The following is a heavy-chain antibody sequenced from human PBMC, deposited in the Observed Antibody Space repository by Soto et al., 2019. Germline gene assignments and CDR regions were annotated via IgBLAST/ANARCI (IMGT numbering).Heavy chain of an antibody. CDR3: AREKARVTVGAPFGY. CDR2: ISSSSSYT. J-gene: IGHJ4*02. Sequence: GGSLRLSCAASGFTFSDYYMSWIRQAPGKGLEWVSYISSSSSYTNYADSVKGRFTISRDNAKNSLYLQMNSLRAEDTAVYYCAREKARVTVGAPFGYWGQGTLVTVSS. D-gene: IGHD1-26*01. CDR1: GFTFSDYY. V-gene: IGHV3-11*06.